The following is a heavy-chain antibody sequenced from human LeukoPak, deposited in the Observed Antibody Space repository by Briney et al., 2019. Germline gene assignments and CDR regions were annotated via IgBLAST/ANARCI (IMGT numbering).Heavy chain of an antibody. CDR1: GYTFTSYY. J-gene: IGHJ4*02. V-gene: IGHV1-46*01. D-gene: IGHD3-16*01. Sequence: ASVKVSCKASGYTFTSYYMHWVRQAPGQGLEWMGIINPSGGSTSYAQKFQGRVTMTRDTSTGTVYMELSSLRSEDTAVYYCARVSSGASMITFGGVLDYWGQGTLVTVSS. CDR3: ARVSSGASMITFGGVLDY. CDR2: INPSGGST.